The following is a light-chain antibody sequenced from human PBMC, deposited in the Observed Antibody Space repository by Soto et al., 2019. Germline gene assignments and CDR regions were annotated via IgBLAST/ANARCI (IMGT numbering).Light chain of an antibody. V-gene: IGKV1-33*01. J-gene: IGKJ5*01. CDR2: DSL. CDR3: QQYGSLPIT. Sequence: DIQMTQSPCSLSASVGARVTISCQASQDIGDSLNWYQQKEGRTPKLLIYDSLHLEPGVPSRFSGSRSGTRFSLTISSMQPEDVATYFCQQYGSLPITFGQGTQL. CDR1: QDIGDS.